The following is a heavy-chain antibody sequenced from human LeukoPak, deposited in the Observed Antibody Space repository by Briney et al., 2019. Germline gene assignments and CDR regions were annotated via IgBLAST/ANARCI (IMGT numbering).Heavy chain of an antibody. CDR1: GGSITNYY. D-gene: IGHD5-18*01. CDR3: ARGGYSYGLDY. Sequence: SETLSLTCTVSGGSITNYYWSWIRQPPGKGLEWIGYIYYSGSTNYNPSLKSRVTMSVDTSKNHFSLKMSSVTAADTAVYYCARGGYSYGLDYWGQGTLVTVSS. CDR2: IYYSGST. V-gene: IGHV4-59*12. J-gene: IGHJ4*02.